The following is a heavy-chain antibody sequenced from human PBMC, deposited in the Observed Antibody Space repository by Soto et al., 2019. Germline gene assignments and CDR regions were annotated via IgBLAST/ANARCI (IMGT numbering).Heavy chain of an antibody. Sequence: SETLSLTCTVSGGSISSGGYYWSWIRQHPGKGPEWIGYIYYSGRTYYNPSLKSRVTMSVDTSKNQFSLKLSFMSPAEAAVYYCARSFDPWGKGTLVTVSS. CDR1: GGSISSGGYY. CDR2: IYYSGRT. J-gene: IGHJ5*02. V-gene: IGHV4-31*03. CDR3: ARSFDP.